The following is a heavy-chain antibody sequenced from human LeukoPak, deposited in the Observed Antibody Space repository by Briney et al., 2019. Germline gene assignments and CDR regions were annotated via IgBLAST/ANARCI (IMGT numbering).Heavy chain of an antibody. Sequence: SETLSLTCTVSGGSISSYHWSWIRQPPGKGLEWIGYIYYSGSTNYNPSLKSRVTVSVDTPKNQFSLELSSVTAADTAVYYCASGNVDTAMVFDYWGQGTLVTVSS. D-gene: IGHD5-18*01. J-gene: IGHJ4*02. CDR2: IYYSGST. V-gene: IGHV4-59*01. CDR3: ASGNVDTAMVFDY. CDR1: GGSISSYH.